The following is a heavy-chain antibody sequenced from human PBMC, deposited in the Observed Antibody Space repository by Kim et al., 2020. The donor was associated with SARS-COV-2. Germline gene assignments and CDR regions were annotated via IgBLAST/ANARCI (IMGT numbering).Heavy chain of an antibody. CDR1: GGSISSYY. CDR2: IYYSGST. J-gene: IGHJ4*02. D-gene: IGHD3-10*01. V-gene: IGHV4-59*08. CDR3: ARHVSDGSGLNDY. Sequence: SETLSLTCTVSGGSISSYYWSWIRQPPGKGLEWIGYIYYSGSTNYNPSLKSRVTISVDTSKNQFSLKLSSVTAADTAVYYCARHVSDGSGLNDYWGQGTLVTVSS.